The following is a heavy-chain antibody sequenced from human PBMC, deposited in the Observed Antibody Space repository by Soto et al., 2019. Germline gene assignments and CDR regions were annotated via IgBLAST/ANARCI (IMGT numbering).Heavy chain of an antibody. CDR2: MFYSGNT. V-gene: IGHV4-39*01. D-gene: IGHD3-22*01. J-gene: IGHJ4*02. CDR1: GGSISSGDYY. Sequence: SETLSLTCTFSGGSISSGDYYLGWIRQPPGKGLEWIGSMFYSGNTYYNPSLKSRVTLSIDTSKNQFSLKLNSVTAADTAVYYCVSPEGYYDSSGYTLDYWGQGTLVTVSS. CDR3: VSPEGYYDSSGYTLDY.